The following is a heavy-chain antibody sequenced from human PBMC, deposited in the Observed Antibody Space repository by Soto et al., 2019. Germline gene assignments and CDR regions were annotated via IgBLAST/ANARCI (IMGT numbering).Heavy chain of an antibody. V-gene: IGHV1-46*01. J-gene: IGHJ3*01. Sequence: QAQLVQSGAEVKKPGASVRISCKASGYTFTSYYIHWVRQAPGQGLEWMGRINPYRGTTDDPQKCQGRVILTTDTSTNTVFLELSNLRSEDTAVYYCARVRWATIRRDAFDLWGQGTMVTVSS. CDR3: ARVRWATIRRDAFDL. CDR2: INPYRGTT. D-gene: IGHD3-3*01. CDR1: GYTFTSYY.